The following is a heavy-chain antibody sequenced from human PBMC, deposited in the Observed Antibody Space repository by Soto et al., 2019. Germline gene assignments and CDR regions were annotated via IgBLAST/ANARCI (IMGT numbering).Heavy chain of an antibody. V-gene: IGHV3-30-3*01. Sequence: GGSLRLSCAASGFTFSSYAMHWVRQAPGKGLEWVAVISYDGSNKYYADSVKGRFTISRDNSKNTLYLQMNSLRAEDTAVYYCASIDTGYENTRYIFYYWGQGTLVTVSS. CDR1: GFTFSSYA. J-gene: IGHJ4*02. CDR3: ASIDTGYENTRYIFYY. CDR2: ISYDGSNK. D-gene: IGHD5-12*01.